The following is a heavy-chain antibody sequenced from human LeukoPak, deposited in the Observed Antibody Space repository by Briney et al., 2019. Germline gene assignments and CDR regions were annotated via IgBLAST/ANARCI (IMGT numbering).Heavy chain of an antibody. CDR3: SSSSWYSEYFQH. V-gene: IGHV6-1*01. Sequence: SQTLSVTCAISGDRVSSNSAAWNWTMQYPSRGLEWQGRTYYRSKWYSDYAVSVKSRITINPDTSKNQFSLQLNSVNPEDTAVYYCSSSSWYSEYFQHWGQGTLVAVSS. CDR2: TYYRSKWYS. J-gene: IGHJ1*01. CDR1: GDRVSSNSAA. D-gene: IGHD6-13*01.